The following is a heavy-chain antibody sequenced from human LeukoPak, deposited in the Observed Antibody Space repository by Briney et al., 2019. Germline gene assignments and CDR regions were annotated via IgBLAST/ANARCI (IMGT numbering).Heavy chain of an antibody. V-gene: IGHV4-34*01. J-gene: IGHJ5*02. D-gene: IGHD4-11*01. CDR3: ARESGNYGTGGFDP. CDR1: GGSFSGYY. Sequence: SETLSLTCAVYGGSFSGYYWSWIRQPPGEGLEWIGEINHSGSTNYNPSLKSRVTISVDTSKNQFSLKLSSVTAADTAVYYCARESGNYGTGGFDPWGQGTLVTVSS. CDR2: INHSGST.